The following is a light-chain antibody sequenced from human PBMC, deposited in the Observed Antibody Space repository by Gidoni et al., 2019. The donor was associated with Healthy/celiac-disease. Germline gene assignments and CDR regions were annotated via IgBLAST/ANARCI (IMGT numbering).Light chain of an antibody. CDR3: QQYDNRPPGVT. Sequence: DIQMTQSPSSLSASVGDRVTITCQASQDISNYLNWYQQKPGKAPKLLIYDASNLETGVPSRFSGSGSGTDFTFTISSLQPEDIATYYCQQYDNRPPGVTFGPGTKVDIK. V-gene: IGKV1-33*01. J-gene: IGKJ3*01. CDR1: QDISNY. CDR2: DAS.